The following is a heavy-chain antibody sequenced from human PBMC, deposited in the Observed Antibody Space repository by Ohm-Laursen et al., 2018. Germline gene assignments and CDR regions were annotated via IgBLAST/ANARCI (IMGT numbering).Heavy chain of an antibody. Sequence: SDTLSLTCSVYVGSFSGYYWSWIRQPPGKGLEWIGEINHSGSTNYNPSLKSRVTISVDTSKNQFSLKLSSVTAADTAVYYCARTYYYARGGRAFDIWGQGTMVTVSS. V-gene: IGHV4-34*01. CDR3: ARTYYYARGGRAFDI. D-gene: IGHD3-10*02. J-gene: IGHJ3*02. CDR2: INHSGST. CDR1: VGSFSGYY.